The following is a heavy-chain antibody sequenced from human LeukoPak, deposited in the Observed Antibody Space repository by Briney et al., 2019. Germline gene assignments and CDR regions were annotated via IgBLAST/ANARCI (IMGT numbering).Heavy chain of an antibody. J-gene: IGHJ6*03. CDR3: AKNIAAGDSSGYYYYYMDV. D-gene: IGHD6-13*01. V-gene: IGHV3-30*02. Sequence: PGRSLRLSCAASGFTFSSYGMHWVRQAPGKGLEWVAFIRYDGSNKYYADSVKGRFTISRDNSKNTLYLQTNSLRAEDTAVYYCAKNIAAGDSSGYYYYYMDVWGKGTTVTVSS. CDR1: GFTFSSYG. CDR2: IRYDGSNK.